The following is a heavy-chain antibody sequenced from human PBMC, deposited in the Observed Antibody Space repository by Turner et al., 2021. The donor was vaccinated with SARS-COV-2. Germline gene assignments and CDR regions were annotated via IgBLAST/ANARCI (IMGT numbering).Heavy chain of an antibody. CDR1: GGSISNSSYY. D-gene: IGHD4-4*01. V-gene: IGHV4-39*01. J-gene: IGHJ6*03. CDR2: VYYRGNT. CDR3: ARVKSTVTTYYYYYMDV. Sequence: QLQLQESGPGLVKPSETLSLTCSVSGGSISNSSYYWGWIRQPPGKGPEWIGSVYYRGNTYYNPSLESRVTISVDTSNNQFSLKLNSVTAADTAVYYCARVKSTVTTYYYYYMDVWGKGTTVTVSS.